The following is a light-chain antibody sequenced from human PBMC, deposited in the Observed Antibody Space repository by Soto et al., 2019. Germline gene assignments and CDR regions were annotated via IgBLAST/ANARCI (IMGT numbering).Light chain of an antibody. V-gene: IGKV3-20*01. J-gene: IGKJ4*01. Sequence: TQSPGARALSPGQSATLSCRASQSISSTYLAWYQQKPGQAPRLLIYGASSRATGIPDRFSGSGSGTDCTLTISRLENEDVSAYYCQQYGSSTLTFGGGTKVDIK. CDR3: QQYGSSTLT. CDR2: GAS. CDR1: QSISSTY.